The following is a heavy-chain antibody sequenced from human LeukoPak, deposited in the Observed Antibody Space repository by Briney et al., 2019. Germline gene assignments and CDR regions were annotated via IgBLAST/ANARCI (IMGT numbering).Heavy chain of an antibody. V-gene: IGHV3-30-3*01. CDR3: ARDRLWELLHLGWFDP. CDR1: GFTFSSYA. Sequence: GGSLRLSCAASGFTFSSYAIHWVRQAPGKGLEWVAVISYDGCNKYYADSVKGRFTISRDNSKNTLYLQMNSLRAEDTAVYYCARDRLWELLHLGWFDPWGQGTLVTVSS. D-gene: IGHD1-26*01. J-gene: IGHJ5*02. CDR2: ISYDGCNK.